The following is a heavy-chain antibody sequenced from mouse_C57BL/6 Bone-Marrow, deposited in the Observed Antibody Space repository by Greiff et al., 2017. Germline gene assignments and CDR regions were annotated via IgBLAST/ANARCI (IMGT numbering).Heavy chain of an antibody. V-gene: IGHV5-4*03. CDR3: ARRGTTVVAHFDY. J-gene: IGHJ2*01. CDR1: GFTFSSYA. D-gene: IGHD1-1*01. Sequence: EVKVEESGGGLVKPGGSLKLSCAASGFTFSSYAMSWVRQTPEKRLEWVATISDGGSYTYYPDNVKGRFTIARDNAKNNLYLQMSHLKSEDTAMYYCARRGTTVVAHFDYWGQGTTLTVSS. CDR2: ISDGGSYT.